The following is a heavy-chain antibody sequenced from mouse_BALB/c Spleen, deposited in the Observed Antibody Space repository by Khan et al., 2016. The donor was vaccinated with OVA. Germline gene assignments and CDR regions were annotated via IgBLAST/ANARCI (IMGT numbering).Heavy chain of an antibody. CDR3: ARLEEI. CDR1: GFSLTSYG. J-gene: IGHJ2*01. Sequence: VQLQESGPGLVAPSQSLSITCTVSGFSLTSYGVHWVRQPPGQGLEWLGVIWAGGSTNYNSDLMSRLSIRKDNSKGQVYLKMNSLQTDGTAIYYCARLEEIWGQGTTLTVSS. CDR2: IWAGGST. V-gene: IGHV2-9*02.